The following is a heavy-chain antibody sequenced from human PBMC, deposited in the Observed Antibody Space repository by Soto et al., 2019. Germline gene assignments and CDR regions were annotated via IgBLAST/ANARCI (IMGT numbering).Heavy chain of an antibody. D-gene: IGHD2-2*01. CDR1: GFTFSSHW. CDR3: ARGVPNCSSSSCYFDF. J-gene: IGHJ4*02. V-gene: IGHV3-74*01. CDR2: ISGDGRTT. Sequence: AGSLRLSCAASGFTFSSHWMNWVRQAPGKGLVWVSRISGDGRTTSHADSVKGRFTISRDNAKNTLYLQMNSLRVEDTAVYYCARGVPNCSSSSCYFDFWGQGILVTVSS.